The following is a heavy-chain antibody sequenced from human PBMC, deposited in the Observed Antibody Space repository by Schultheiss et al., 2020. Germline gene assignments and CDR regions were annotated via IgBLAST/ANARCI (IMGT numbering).Heavy chain of an antibody. V-gene: IGHV1-2*06. CDR2: INPNSGGT. J-gene: IGHJ5*02. Sequence: ASVKVSCKASGYTFTGYYMHWVRQAPGQGLEWMGRINPNSGGTNYAQKFQGRVTMTRDTSISTAYMELSRLRSDDTAVYYCARSRATIFGVVNNWFDPWGQGTLVTVSS. CDR1: GYTFTGYY. CDR3: ARSRATIFGVVNNWFDP. D-gene: IGHD3-3*01.